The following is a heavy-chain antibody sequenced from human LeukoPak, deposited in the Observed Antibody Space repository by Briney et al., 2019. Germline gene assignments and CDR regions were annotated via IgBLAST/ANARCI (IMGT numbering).Heavy chain of an antibody. J-gene: IGHJ4*02. V-gene: IGHV3-64*04. Sequence: PGGSLRLPCSASGFTFSTYVMHWVRQAPGKGLEHVSTINTNGDDTYYADSVKGRFTISRDNSKNTLSLQMNSLRAEDTAVYYCARARRCGLYSDYGGCFDYWGQGTLVTVSS. D-gene: IGHD4-11*01. CDR2: INTNGDDT. CDR1: GFTFSTYV. CDR3: ARARRCGLYSDYGGCFDY.